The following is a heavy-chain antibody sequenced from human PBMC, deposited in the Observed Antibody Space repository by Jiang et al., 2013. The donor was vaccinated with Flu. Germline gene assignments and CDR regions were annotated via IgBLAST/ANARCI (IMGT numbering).Heavy chain of an antibody. V-gene: IGHV4-39*01. J-gene: IGHJ4*02. CDR2: IYYTGSTT. Sequence: LLKPSETLSLTCTVSGGSISSTTYYWGWIRQPPGKGLEWIGTIYYTGSTTYYNPSLRSRVTISVDTSKNQFSLKLTSVTAADTAVYYCARQGGSYYFDYWGQGTLVAVSS. D-gene: IGHD1-26*01. CDR3: ARQGGSYYFDY. CDR1: GGSISSTTYY.